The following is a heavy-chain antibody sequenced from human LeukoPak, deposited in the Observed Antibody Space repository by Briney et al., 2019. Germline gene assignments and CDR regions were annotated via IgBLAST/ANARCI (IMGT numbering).Heavy chain of an antibody. CDR3: AKGLVIIAHFDY. CDR2: MSYDESNK. Sequence: GGSLRLSCAASGFTFSSYAIRWVRQAPGKGVEGVAVMSYDESNKYYADSVKGRFTISRDNSKNTLYLQMNSLRAEDTAVYYCAKGLVIIAHFDYWGQGTLVTVSS. V-gene: IGHV3-30*04. CDR1: GFTFSSYA. J-gene: IGHJ4*02. D-gene: IGHD3/OR15-3a*01.